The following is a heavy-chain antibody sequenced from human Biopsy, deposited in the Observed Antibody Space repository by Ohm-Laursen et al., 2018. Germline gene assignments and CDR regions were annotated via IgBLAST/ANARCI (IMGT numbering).Heavy chain of an antibody. CDR1: GDSISASTTSY. V-gene: IGHV4-39*01. Sequence: TLSLTCSVSGDSISASTTSYWAWLRQPPGKGLEWIGRIYNSETTFYNPSLKSRVAKSVDTSTNPFSLKVSSVTAADTALYYCARHPTGFWFDPWGHGTLVTVSS. CDR2: IYNSETT. J-gene: IGHJ5*02. CDR3: ARHPTGFWFDP.